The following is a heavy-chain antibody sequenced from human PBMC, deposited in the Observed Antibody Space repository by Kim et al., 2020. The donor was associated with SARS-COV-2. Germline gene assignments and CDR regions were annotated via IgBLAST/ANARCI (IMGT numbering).Heavy chain of an antibody. V-gene: IGHV3-48*02. Sequence: GGSLRLSCAASGFTFSSYSMNWVRQAPGKGLEWVSYISSSSSTIYYADSVKGRFTISRDNAKNSLYLQMNSLRDEDTAVYYCARDRFRQWLVLGTGMDVWGQGTTVTVSS. D-gene: IGHD6-19*01. CDR2: ISSSSSTI. CDR3: ARDRFRQWLVLGTGMDV. J-gene: IGHJ6*02. CDR1: GFTFSSYS.